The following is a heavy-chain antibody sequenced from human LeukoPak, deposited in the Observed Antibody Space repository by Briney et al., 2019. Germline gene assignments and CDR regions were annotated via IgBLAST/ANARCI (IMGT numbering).Heavy chain of an antibody. V-gene: IGHV3-33*01. Sequence: PGGSLRLSCAASGFTFSSYGMHWVRQAPGKGLEWVAVIWYDGSNKYYADSVKGRFTISRDNSKNTLYFQMNSLRAEDTAMYYCARDRIGSRDGYNRLDYWGQGTLVTVSS. J-gene: IGHJ4*02. CDR1: GFTFSSYG. D-gene: IGHD5-24*01. CDR3: ARDRIGSRDGYNRLDY. CDR2: IWYDGSNK.